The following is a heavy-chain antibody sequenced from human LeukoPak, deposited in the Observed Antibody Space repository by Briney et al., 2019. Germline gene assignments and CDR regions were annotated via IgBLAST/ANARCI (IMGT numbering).Heavy chain of an antibody. CDR3: ARDGSLPDY. CDR2: ITSDGSGT. V-gene: IGHV3-74*01. J-gene: IGHJ4*02. Sequence: TGGSLRLSCAASGFTFNNYWMHWVRQPPGMGLVWVSRITSDGSGTSYADSVKGRFTISRDNAKNTLYLQMNSLRAEDTAVYFCARDGSLPDYWGQGTLVTVSS. CDR1: GFTFNNYW.